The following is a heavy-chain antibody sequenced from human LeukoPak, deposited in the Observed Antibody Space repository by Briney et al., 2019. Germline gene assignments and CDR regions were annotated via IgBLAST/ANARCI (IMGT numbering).Heavy chain of an antibody. CDR2: INPSGGST. D-gene: IGHD5/OR15-5a*01. CDR3: ARGPYIVSAFDI. J-gene: IGHJ3*02. CDR1: GYTFTSYD. V-gene: IGHV1-46*01. Sequence: ASVKVSCKASGYTFTSYDINWVRQVTGQGLEWMGIINPSGGSTSYAQKFQGRVTMTRDMSTSTVYMELSSLRPEDTAVYYCARGPYIVSAFDIWGQGTMVTVSS.